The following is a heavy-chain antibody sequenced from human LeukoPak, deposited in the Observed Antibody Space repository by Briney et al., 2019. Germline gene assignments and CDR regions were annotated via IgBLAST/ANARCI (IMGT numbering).Heavy chain of an antibody. CDR2: IYYSGST. CDR1: GGSISSCY. J-gene: IGHJ4*02. V-gene: IGHV4-59*01. Sequence: SETLSLTCTVSGGSISSCYWSWIRQPPGKRLEWIGYIYYSGSTNYNPSLTSRVTISVDASKSQFSLKLSSVTAADTAVYYCARSQTLRYFDYFDYWGQGTLVTVSS. CDR3: ARSQTLRYFDYFDY. D-gene: IGHD3-9*01.